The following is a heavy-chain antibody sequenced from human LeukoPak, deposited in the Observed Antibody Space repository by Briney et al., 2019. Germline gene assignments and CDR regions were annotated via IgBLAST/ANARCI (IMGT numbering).Heavy chain of an antibody. CDR3: AKEVLRYCAWLAQGLDY. CDR1: GFTFSSYA. J-gene: IGHJ4*02. Sequence: QPGGSLRLSCAASGFTFSSYAMSWVRQAPGKGLEWVSAISGSGGSTYYADSVKGRFVIFSDNSKITLYLQMNSLRAEDTAVYYCAKEVLRYCAWLAQGLDYWGQGTLVTVSS. V-gene: IGHV3-23*01. D-gene: IGHD3-9*01. CDR2: ISGSGGST.